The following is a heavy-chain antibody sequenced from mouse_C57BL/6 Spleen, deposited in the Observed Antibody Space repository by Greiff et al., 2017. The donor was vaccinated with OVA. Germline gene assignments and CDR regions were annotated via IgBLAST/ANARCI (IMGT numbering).Heavy chain of an antibody. CDR3: ARVGPIYYDFDY. CDR2: IYPRSGNT. D-gene: IGHD2-4*01. J-gene: IGHJ2*01. Sequence: QVQLKQSGAELARPGASVKLSCKASGYTFTSYGISWVKQRTGQGLEWIGEIYPRSGNTSYNEKFKGKATLTADKSSSTAYMELRSLTSEDSAVYFCARVGPIYYDFDYWGQGTTLTVSS. CDR1: GYTFTSYG. V-gene: IGHV1-81*01.